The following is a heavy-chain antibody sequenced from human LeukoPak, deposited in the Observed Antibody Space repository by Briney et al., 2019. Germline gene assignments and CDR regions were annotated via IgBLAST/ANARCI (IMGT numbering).Heavy chain of an antibody. D-gene: IGHD6-19*01. CDR2: IFYSGST. Sequence: SETLSLTCTVSGVSISTSSYYWGWVRQPPGEGLEWIGNIFYSGSTYYSPSLKSRVTISLDTSRNQFSLKLNSVTAADTAVYYCARGRLARSPYFDYWGQGTLVTVSS. V-gene: IGHV4-39*07. CDR1: GVSISTSSYY. J-gene: IGHJ4*02. CDR3: ARGRLARSPYFDY.